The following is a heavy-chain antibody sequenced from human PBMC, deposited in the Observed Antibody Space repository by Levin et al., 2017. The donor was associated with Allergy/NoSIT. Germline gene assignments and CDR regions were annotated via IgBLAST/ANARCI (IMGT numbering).Heavy chain of an antibody. CDR3: AREDVSSGYYQY. V-gene: IGHV4-30-4*01. CDR2: ISYSGGT. CDR1: GVSITSGNYY. J-gene: IGHJ4*02. D-gene: IGHD3-22*01. Sequence: SETLSLTCSVSGVSITSGNYYWSWMRQPPGRGLEWIGYISYSGGTYYNPSLSSRVSISRDTSKNQFSLKLTSVTAADTAVYYCAREDVSSGYYQYWGQGTLVTVSS.